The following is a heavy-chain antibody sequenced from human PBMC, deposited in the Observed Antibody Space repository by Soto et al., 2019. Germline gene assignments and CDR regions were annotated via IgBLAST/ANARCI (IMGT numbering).Heavy chain of an antibody. Sequence: QVQLVQSGAEVKKPGSSVKVSCKASGGTFSSYAISWVRQAPGQGLEWMGGIIPIFGTANYAEKFQGGVTITADESTSTAYMELSSLRAEDTAVYDCARDEGNYYGMDVWGRGTTVTVSS. J-gene: IGHJ6*02. CDR2: IIPIFGTA. CDR3: ARDEGNYYGMDV. CDR1: GGTFSSYA. V-gene: IGHV1-69*01.